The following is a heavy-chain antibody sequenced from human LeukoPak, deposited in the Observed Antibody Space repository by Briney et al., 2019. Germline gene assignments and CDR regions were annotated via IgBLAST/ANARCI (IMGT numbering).Heavy chain of an antibody. V-gene: IGHV3-9*03. CDR1: GFTFDDYA. Sequence: GGSLRLSCAASGFTFDDYAMHWVRQAPGKGLEWVSGISGNSGSIGYADSVKGRFTISRDNAKNSLYLQMNSLRAEDMALYYYAKDWGLRLGELSSTLFDYWGQGTLVTVSS. CDR3: AKDWGLRLGELSSTLFDY. J-gene: IGHJ4*02. D-gene: IGHD3-16*02. CDR2: ISGNSGSI.